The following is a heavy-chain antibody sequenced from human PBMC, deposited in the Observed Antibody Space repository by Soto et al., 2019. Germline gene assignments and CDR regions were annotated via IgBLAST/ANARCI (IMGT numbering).Heavy chain of an antibody. J-gene: IGHJ4*02. D-gene: IGHD3-10*01. CDR1: GFTFTSSA. Sequence: SVKVSCKASGFTFTSSAVQWVRQARGQRLEWIGWIVVGGGNTNYAQKFQERVTITRDMSTSTAYMELSSLRSEDTAVYYCAADLLGGYYGSGNVAYWGQGTLVTVSS. V-gene: IGHV1-58*01. CDR2: IVVGGGNT. CDR3: AADLLGGYYGSGNVAY.